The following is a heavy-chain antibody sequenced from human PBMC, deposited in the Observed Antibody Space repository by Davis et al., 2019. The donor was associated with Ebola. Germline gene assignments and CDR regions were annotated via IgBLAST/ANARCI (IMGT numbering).Heavy chain of an antibody. V-gene: IGHV3-74*01. CDR3: ARGSSNWSNWFFDL. CDR2: INSDGSRT. D-gene: IGHD6-13*01. J-gene: IGHJ2*01. CDR1: GFTSSTYW. Sequence: PGGSLRLSCAASGFTSSTYWLHWVRQAPGKGLVWVSNINSDGSRTNYADSLKGRFTISRDNAKNTLYLQMNSLRAEDTAVYYCARGSSNWSNWFFDLWGRGTLVTVSS.